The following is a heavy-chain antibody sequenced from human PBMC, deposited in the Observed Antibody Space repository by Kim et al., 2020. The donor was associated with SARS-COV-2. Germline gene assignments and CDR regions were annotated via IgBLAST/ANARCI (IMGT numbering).Heavy chain of an antibody. D-gene: IGHD3-3*01. V-gene: IGHV3-21*01. CDR2: ISSSSSYI. Sequence: GGSLRLSCAASGFTFSSYSMHWVRQAPGKGLEWVSSISSSSSYIYYADSVKGRFTISRDNAKNSLYLQMNSLRAEDTAVYYCARAPMFGVVTRGDYWGQGTLVTVSS. CDR3: ARAPMFGVVTRGDY. J-gene: IGHJ4*02. CDR1: GFTFSSYS.